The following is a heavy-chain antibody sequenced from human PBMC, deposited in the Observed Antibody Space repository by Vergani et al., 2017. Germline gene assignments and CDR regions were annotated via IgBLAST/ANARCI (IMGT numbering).Heavy chain of an antibody. D-gene: IGHD1-26*01. CDR1: GFTFSSYS. CDR3: AKEGRWELPDNWFDP. Sequence: VQLVESGGGLVKPGGSLRLSCAASGFTFSSYSMNWVRQAPGKGLEWVAVIWYDGSNKYYADSVKGRFTISRDNSKNTLYLQMNSLRAEDTAVYYCAKEGRWELPDNWFDPWGQGTLVTVSS. V-gene: IGHV3-33*06. J-gene: IGHJ5*02. CDR2: IWYDGSNK.